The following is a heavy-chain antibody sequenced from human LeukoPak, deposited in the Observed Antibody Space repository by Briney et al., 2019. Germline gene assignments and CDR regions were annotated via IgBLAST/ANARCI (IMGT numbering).Heavy chain of an antibody. CDR3: ARDRIAVAGTQFDY. V-gene: IGHV3-30*03. CDR1: GFTFSRYW. J-gene: IGHJ4*02. D-gene: IGHD6-19*01. Sequence: PGGSLRLSCAASGFTFSRYWMSWVRQAPGKGLEWVAVISYDGSNKYYADSVKGRFTISRDNSKNTLYLQMNSLRAEDTAVYYCARDRIAVAGTQFDYWGQGTLVTVSS. CDR2: ISYDGSNK.